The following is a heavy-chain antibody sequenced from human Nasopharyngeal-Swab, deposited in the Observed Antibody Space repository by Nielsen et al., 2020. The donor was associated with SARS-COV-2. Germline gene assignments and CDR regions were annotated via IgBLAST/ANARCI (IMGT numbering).Heavy chain of an antibody. J-gene: IGHJ6*02. D-gene: IGHD5-18*01. CDR1: GYTLTELS. CDR3: ATAAAMVGLYYYYYGMDV. CDR2: FDPEDGET. Sequence: ASVKVSCKVSGYTLTELSMHWVRQAPGKGLEWMGGFDPEDGETIYAQKFQGRVTMTEDTSTDTAYMELSSLGSEDTAVYYCATAAAMVGLYYYYYGMDVWGQGTTVTVSS. V-gene: IGHV1-24*01.